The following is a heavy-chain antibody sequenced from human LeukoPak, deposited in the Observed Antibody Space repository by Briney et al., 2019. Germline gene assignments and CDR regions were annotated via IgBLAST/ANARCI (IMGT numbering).Heavy chain of an antibody. J-gene: IGHJ4*02. CDR1: GFTFSSYA. Sequence: GGSLRLSCSASGFTFSSYAMHWVRQAPGKGLEYVSAISSNGGNTYYADSVKGRFTISRDNSKNTLYLQMSSLRAEDTAVYYCARDGFVWASGIDYGWFDYWGQGTLVTVSS. CDR3: ARDGFVWASGIDYGWFDY. CDR2: ISSNGGNT. D-gene: IGHD4-17*01. V-gene: IGHV3-64D*06.